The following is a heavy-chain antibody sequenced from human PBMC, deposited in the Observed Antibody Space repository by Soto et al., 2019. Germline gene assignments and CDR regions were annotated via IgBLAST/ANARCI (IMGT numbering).Heavy chain of an antibody. CDR1: GFSLSTSGAA. Sequence: QINLIESGPTLVKPTQTLTLTCTFSGFSLSTSGAAVGWVRQPPGRALEWLALIYWDGDKRYNASLGNRLTITKDTSMNHVVLTLTNVDPADTATYYWAHRATMTIFGLIIDNGIWFDPWGQGTRVIVSS. CDR3: AHRATMTIFGLIIDNGIWFDP. D-gene: IGHD3-3*01. CDR2: IYWDGDK. V-gene: IGHV2-5*02. J-gene: IGHJ5*02.